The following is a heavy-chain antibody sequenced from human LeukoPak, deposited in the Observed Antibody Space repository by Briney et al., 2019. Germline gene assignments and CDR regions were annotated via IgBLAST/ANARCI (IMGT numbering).Heavy chain of an antibody. CDR2: IYHTGST. V-gene: IGHV4-59*02. J-gene: IGHJ3*02. CDR1: GGSVSDYY. Sequence: SETLSLTCTISGGSVSDYYWSRIRQSPGKGLEWIGYIYHTGSTSYSPSLKSRVTISVDTSKNQFSLKLSSVTAADTAVYYCARGAPSIAAAGSPNSYAFDIWGQGTMVTVSS. CDR3: ARGAPSIAAAGSPNSYAFDI. D-gene: IGHD6-13*01.